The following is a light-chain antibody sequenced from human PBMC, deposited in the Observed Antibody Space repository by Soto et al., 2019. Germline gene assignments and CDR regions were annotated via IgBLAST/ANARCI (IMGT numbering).Light chain of an antibody. CDR2: DVS. CDR3: QSYDNGLNGRV. Sequence: QSALTQPASVSDSPGQSITISCIGTSSDIGGFYHVSWHQQHPGKAPKLIIYDVSNRPSGVSNRFSGSKTGNTASLIISGLQAEDEADYYCQSYDNGLNGRVFGGGTKLTVL. V-gene: IGLV2-14*03. J-gene: IGLJ3*02. CDR1: SSDIGGFYH.